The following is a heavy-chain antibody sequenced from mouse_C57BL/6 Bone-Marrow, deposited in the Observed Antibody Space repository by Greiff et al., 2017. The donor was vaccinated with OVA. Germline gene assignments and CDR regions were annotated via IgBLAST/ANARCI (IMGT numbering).Heavy chain of an antibody. V-gene: IGHV1-81*01. CDR3: ARGMITPAWFAY. Sequence: LVESGAELARPGASVKLSCKASGYTFTSYGISCVKQRTGQGLEWIGEIYPRSGNTYYNEKFKGKATLTADKSSSTAYMELRSLTSEDSAVYFCARGMITPAWFAYWGQGTLVTVSA. CDR1: GYTFTSYG. D-gene: IGHD2-4*01. CDR2: IYPRSGNT. J-gene: IGHJ3*01.